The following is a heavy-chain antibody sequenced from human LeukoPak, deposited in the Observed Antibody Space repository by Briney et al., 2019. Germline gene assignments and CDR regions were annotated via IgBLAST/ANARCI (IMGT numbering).Heavy chain of an antibody. J-gene: IGHJ6*02. V-gene: IGHV3-23*01. CDR2: ISGSGGST. CDR1: GFTFSSYA. CDR3: AAFFRGRGYYYGMDV. Sequence: GGSLGLSCAAPGFTFSSYAMSWVRQAPGKGLEWVSAISGSGGSTYYADSVKGRFTISRDNSKNTLYLQMNSLRAEDTAVYYCAAFFRGRGYYYGMDVWGQGTTVTVSS. D-gene: IGHD3-3*02.